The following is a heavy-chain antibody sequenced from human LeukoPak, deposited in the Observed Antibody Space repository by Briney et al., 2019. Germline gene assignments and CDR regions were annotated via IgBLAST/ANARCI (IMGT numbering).Heavy chain of an antibody. Sequence: SETLSLTYTVSGGSISSYYWSWIRQPPGKGLEWIGYIYYSGSTNYNPSLKSRVTISVDTSKNQFSLKLSSVTAADTAVYYCARGVCSGGGCRNWFDPWGQGTLVTVSS. V-gene: IGHV4-59*01. J-gene: IGHJ5*02. CDR1: GGSISSYY. CDR3: ARGVCSGGGCRNWFDP. CDR2: IYYSGST. D-gene: IGHD2-15*01.